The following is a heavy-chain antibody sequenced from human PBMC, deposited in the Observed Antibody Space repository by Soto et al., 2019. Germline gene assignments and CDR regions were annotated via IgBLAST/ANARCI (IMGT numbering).Heavy chain of an antibody. V-gene: IGHV3-74*01. D-gene: IGHD3-22*01. CDR3: ASMITMIVVAHDAFDI. CDR1: GFTFSDYW. J-gene: IGHJ3*02. Sequence: PGGSLRLSCVVSGFTFSDYWMHWVRQAPGKGPVWVSRINSEESSISYADSVKGRFTVSRDNAKNTLYLQMDSLRVDDTAVYYCASMITMIVVAHDAFDIWGQGTMVTVSS. CDR2: INSEESSI.